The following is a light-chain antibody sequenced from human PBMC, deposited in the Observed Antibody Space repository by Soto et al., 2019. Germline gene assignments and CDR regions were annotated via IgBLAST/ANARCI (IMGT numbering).Light chain of an antibody. V-gene: IGLV2-14*01. CDR1: SSDVGGYNY. CDR3: SSYTSSSTLV. J-gene: IGLJ3*02. CDR2: DVS. Sequence: QSVLTQPASVSGSPGQSITISCTGTSSDVGGYNYVSWYQQHPGKATKLMIYDVSHRPSGVSNRFSGSKSGNTASLTISGRQAEDEADYYCSSYTSSSTLVFGGGTKLTVL.